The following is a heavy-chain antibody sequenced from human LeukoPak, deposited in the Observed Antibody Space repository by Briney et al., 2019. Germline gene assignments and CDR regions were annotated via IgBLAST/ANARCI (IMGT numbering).Heavy chain of an antibody. D-gene: IGHD2-2*01. CDR3: ARSKYHLLY. CDR1: GGSTSNYY. Sequence: PSETLSLTCTVSGGSTSNYYWTWIRQPPGKGLEWIGYVYYSGSTNYNPSLKSRVTISVDTSKNQFSLKLSSVTAADTAVYYCARSKYHLLYWGQGTLVTVSS. CDR2: VYYSGST. J-gene: IGHJ4*02. V-gene: IGHV4-59*01.